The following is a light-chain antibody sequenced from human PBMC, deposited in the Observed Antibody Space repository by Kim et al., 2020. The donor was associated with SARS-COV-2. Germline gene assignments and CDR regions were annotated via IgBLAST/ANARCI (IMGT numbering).Light chain of an antibody. CDR1: NIGSKS. CDR2: YDS. CDR3: QVWDSSSDHRV. J-gene: IGLJ3*02. V-gene: IGLV3-21*04. Sequence: APGKTARITCGGNNIGSKSVHWYQQKPGQAPVLVIYYDSDRPSGIPERFSGSNSGNTATLTISRVEAGDKADYYCQVWDSSSDHRVFGGGTKLTVL.